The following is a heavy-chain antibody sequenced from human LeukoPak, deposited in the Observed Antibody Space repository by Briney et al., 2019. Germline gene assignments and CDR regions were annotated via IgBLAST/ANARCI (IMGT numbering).Heavy chain of an antibody. V-gene: IGHV1-69*13. CDR3: AKDPRDHSYGWSWRYFDY. D-gene: IGHD5-18*01. J-gene: IGHJ4*02. CDR2: IIPIFGTA. CDR1: GGTFSSYA. Sequence: SVKVSCKASGGTFSSYAISWVRQAPGQGLEWMGGIIPIFGTANYAQKFQGRVTITADESTSTAYMELSSLRSEDTAVYYCAKDPRDHSYGWSWRYFDYWGQGTLVTVSS.